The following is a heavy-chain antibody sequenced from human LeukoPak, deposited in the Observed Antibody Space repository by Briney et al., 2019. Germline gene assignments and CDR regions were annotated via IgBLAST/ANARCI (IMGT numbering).Heavy chain of an antibody. CDR3: ARLVAGTAEYSQH. V-gene: IGHV4-39*01. J-gene: IGHJ1*01. CDR2: IYYSGST. CDR1: GGSISCSSYY. Sequence: SETLSLTCTVSGGSISCSSYYWGWIRQPPGKWLEWIGSIYYSGSTYYNPSLKSRVTISVDTSKNQFSLKLSSVTAADTAVYYCARLVAGTAEYSQHWGQGTLVTVSS. D-gene: IGHD6-19*01.